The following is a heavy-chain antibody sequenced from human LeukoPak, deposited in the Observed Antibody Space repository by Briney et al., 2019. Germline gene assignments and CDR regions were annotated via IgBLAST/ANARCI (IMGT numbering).Heavy chain of an antibody. Sequence: GGSLRLSCAASGFMFTEYGMHWVRQAPGKGLGWVAFIRHDGSDKLYAESVKGRFTISRDNSKNTVSLQMNSLRSGDTAVYYCAKDWGGRGCCGDYFDYWGQGSLVTVSS. CDR3: AKDWGGRGCCGDYFDY. CDR1: GFMFTEYG. D-gene: IGHD6-19*01. J-gene: IGHJ4*02. CDR2: IRHDGSDK. V-gene: IGHV3-30*02.